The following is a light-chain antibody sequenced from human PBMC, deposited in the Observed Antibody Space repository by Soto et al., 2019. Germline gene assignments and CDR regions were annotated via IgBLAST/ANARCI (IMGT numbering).Light chain of an antibody. CDR2: DAS. CDR1: QSISNY. Sequence: EIVLTQSPVTLSLSPGQGAALSCMASQSISNYLAWYQQKPGQAPRLLIYDASNRAADTPARFSGSGSGTDFTLTISSLEPEDFAVYYCQQRSNWPPSITFGQGTRLEIK. CDR3: QQRSNWPPSIT. J-gene: IGKJ5*01. V-gene: IGKV3-11*01.